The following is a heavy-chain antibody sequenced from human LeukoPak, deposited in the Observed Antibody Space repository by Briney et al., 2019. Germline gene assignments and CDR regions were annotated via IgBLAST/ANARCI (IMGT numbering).Heavy chain of an antibody. D-gene: IGHD5-18*01. J-gene: IGHJ4*02. Sequence: GGSLRLSCAASGFTFSGSAMHWVRQASGKGLEWVGRIRSKANSYATAYAASVKGRFTISRDDSKNTLYLQMNSLKTEDTAVYYCTATAMVEGLFDYWGQGTLVTVSS. CDR3: TATAMVEGLFDY. V-gene: IGHV3-73*01. CDR2: IRSKANSYAT. CDR1: GFTFSGSA.